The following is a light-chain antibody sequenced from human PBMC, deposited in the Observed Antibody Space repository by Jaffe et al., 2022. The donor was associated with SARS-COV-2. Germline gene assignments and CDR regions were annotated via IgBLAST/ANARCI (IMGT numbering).Light chain of an antibody. CDR1: QSISSS. J-gene: IGKJ2*01. Sequence: DIQMTQSPSSLSASVGDRVTITCRASQSISSSLNWYQQKPGQAPKLLIYTASSLQSGVPSRFSGSGSGTDFTLTITSLQPEDFATYYCQQSYSTPYTFGQGTKLDIK. CDR2: TAS. V-gene: IGKV1-39*01. CDR3: QQSYSTPYT.